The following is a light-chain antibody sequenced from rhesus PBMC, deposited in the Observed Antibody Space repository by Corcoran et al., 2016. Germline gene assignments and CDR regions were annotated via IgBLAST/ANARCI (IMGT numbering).Light chain of an antibody. V-gene: IGKV2-64*01. CDR1: QSLVHSNGHTY. J-gene: IGKJ2*01. Sequence: DVVMTQSPLSLPITPGQPASISCRSSQSLVHSNGHTYLSWYQQKPGQPPRLLISQVSDRHSGVPDRLGGSGAGTDFTLKISRVEADDVGVYDCGQGAHLPCTFGQGTKVEIK. CDR2: QVS. CDR3: GQGAHLPCT.